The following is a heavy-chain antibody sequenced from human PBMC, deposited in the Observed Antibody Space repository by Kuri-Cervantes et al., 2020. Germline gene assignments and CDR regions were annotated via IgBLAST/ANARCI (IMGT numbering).Heavy chain of an antibody. D-gene: IGHD5/OR15-5a*01. CDR3: ARGRAVYRYYYYYYMDV. J-gene: IGHJ6*03. Sequence: SETLSLTCTVSGGSITSAYYYWGWIRQTPGKGLEWIGSIFYSGSTNYNPSLKGRVTISVDTSKNQFSLKLSSVTAADTAVYYCARGRAVYRYYYYYYMDVWGKGTTVTVSS. CDR1: GGSITSAYYY. V-gene: IGHV4-39*01. CDR2: IFYSGST.